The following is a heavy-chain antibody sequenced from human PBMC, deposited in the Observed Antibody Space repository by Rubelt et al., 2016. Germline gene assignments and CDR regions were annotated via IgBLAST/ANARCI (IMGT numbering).Heavy chain of an antibody. CDR1: GYSFSNHW. CDR2: VDPRDSYA. D-gene: IGHD3-10*01. V-gene: IGHV5-10-1*03. Sequence: EVQLVQSGPELKKPGDSLRISCKGSGYSFSNHWITWVRQTPGIGLEWMGRVDPRDSYAHYGPSFQGHVTTSTDKSIDTAYLQWSSRKASDTAIYVCARLRADRPSDKAGDYIDSWGQGALVTVSS. J-gene: IGHJ4*02. CDR3: ARLRADRPSDKAGDYIDS.